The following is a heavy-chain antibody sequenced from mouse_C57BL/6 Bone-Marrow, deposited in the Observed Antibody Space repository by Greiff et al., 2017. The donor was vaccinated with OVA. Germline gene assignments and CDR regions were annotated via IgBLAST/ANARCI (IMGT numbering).Heavy chain of an antibody. J-gene: IGHJ2*01. CDR3: ARDYGSRRNYFDY. CDR1: GFNIKDYY. CDR2: IDPEDGET. D-gene: IGHD1-1*01. V-gene: IGHV14-2*01. Sequence: VQLTESGAELVKPGASVKLSCTASGFNIKDYYMHWVKQRTEQGLEWIGRIDPEDGETKYAPKFQGKATITADTSSNTAYLQLSSLTSEDTAVYYCARDYGSRRNYFDYWGQGTTLTVSS.